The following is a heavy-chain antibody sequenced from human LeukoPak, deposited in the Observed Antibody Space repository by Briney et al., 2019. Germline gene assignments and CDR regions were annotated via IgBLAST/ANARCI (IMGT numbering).Heavy chain of an antibody. CDR1: GDSVSSNSVT. V-gene: IGHV6-1*01. Sequence: SQTLSLTCAISGDSVSSNSVTWSWIRQSPSRGLEWLGRTYYRSEWYNDYAISVKSRVIISPDTSKNQFSLRLKFMTPEDTAVYYCARDQSWTTGFDVWGQGTIVTVSS. D-gene: IGHD2-8*02. CDR3: ARDQSWTTGFDV. J-gene: IGHJ3*01. CDR2: TYYRSEWYN.